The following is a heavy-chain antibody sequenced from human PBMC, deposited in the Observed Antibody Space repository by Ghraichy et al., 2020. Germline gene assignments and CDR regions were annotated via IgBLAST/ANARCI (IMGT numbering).Heavy chain of an antibody. CDR2: IYPGDSDT. CDR3: ARQDGYYDFWSGFPYYYGMDV. V-gene: IGHV5-51*01. D-gene: IGHD3-3*01. Sequence: GGSLNISCKGSGYSFTSYWIGWVRQMPGKGLEWMGIIYPGDSDTRYSPSFQGQVTISADKSISTAYLQWSSLKASDTAMYYCARQDGYYDFWSGFPYYYGMDVWGQGTTVTVSS. J-gene: IGHJ6*02. CDR1: GYSFTSYW.